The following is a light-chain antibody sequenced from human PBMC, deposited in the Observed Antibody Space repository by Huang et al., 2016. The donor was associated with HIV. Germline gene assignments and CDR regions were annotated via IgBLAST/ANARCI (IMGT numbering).Light chain of an antibody. J-gene: IGKJ2*01. CDR1: QSISTW. CDR2: KAS. CDR3: QQYNTYPMYT. Sequence: DIQMTQSPSTLSASVGDRVTIDCRASQSISTWLAWYQQKPGKAPNLLIYKASNLESGVPSRFSGSGSETEFTLTISNLQPDDSATYYCQQYNTYPMYTFGQGTKLEIK. V-gene: IGKV1-5*03.